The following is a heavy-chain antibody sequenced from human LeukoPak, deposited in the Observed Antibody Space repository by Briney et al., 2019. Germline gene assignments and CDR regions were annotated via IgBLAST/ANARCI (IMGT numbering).Heavy chain of an antibody. CDR1: GGPFGVYY. CDR2: INHSGST. Sequence: PSETLSLTCAVYGGPFGVYYWSWVRQPPGKGLEWIGEINHSGSTNYNPSLKSRVTISVDTSKNHFSLELSSVTAADTAVYYCAGPGAGDLDYWGQGTLVTVSS. CDR3: AGPGAGDLDY. J-gene: IGHJ4*02. V-gene: IGHV4-34*01. D-gene: IGHD3-10*01.